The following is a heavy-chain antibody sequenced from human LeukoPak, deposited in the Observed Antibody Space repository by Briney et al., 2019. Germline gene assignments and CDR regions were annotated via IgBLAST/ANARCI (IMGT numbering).Heavy chain of an antibody. CDR2: IYYSGST. V-gene: IGHV4-59*01. D-gene: IGHD3-3*01. CDR3: ARTSRPGRNFGVDY. CDR1: GGSISSYY. J-gene: IGHJ4*02. Sequence: PSETLSLTCTVSGGSISSYYWSWIRQPPGKGLEWIGYIYYSGSTNYNPSLKSRVTISVDTSKNQFFLKLSSVTAADTAVYYCARTSRPGRNFGVDYWGQGTLVTVSS.